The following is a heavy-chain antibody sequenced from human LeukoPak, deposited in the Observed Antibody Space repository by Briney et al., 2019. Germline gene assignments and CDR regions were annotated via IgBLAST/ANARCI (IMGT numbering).Heavy chain of an antibody. CDR3: ARLPMTLNYFDY. D-gene: IGHD3-22*01. Sequence: PGESLKISCKGSGFSFTTYWIGWVRQMPGKGLEWMGIIYPGDSDTRYSPSFQGQVTISVDKSISAAYLQWSSLRASDTAMYYCARLPMTLNYFDYCGQGTLVTVSS. J-gene: IGHJ4*02. CDR1: GFSFTTYW. CDR2: IYPGDSDT. V-gene: IGHV5-51*01.